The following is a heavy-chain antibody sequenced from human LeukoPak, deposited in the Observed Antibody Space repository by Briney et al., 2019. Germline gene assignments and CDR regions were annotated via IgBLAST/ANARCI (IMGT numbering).Heavy chain of an antibody. V-gene: IGHV5-51*01. J-gene: IGHJ5*02. CDR2: IYPGDSDT. CDR1: GYSFTSYW. D-gene: IGHD2-2*01. CDR3: ARHAPLPYCSSTSCYSGWFDP. Sequence: GESLKISCKGSGYSFTSYWIGWVRQMPGKGLEWMGIIYPGDSDTRYSPSFQGQVTISADKSIGTAYLQWSSLKASDTAMYYCARHAPLPYCSSTSCYSGWFDPWGQGTLVTVSS.